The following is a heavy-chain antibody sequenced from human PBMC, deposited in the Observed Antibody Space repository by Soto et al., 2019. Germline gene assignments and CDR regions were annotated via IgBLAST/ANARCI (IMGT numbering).Heavy chain of an antibody. CDR2: IYYSGST. CDR3: ARVAPLIYDWGYFDY. V-gene: IGHV4-30-4*01. J-gene: IGHJ4*02. CDR1: VGSISSGDYY. Sequence: TLSLTCTVSVGSISSGDYYWSWILQPPGKGLEWIGYIYYSGSTYYNPSLKSRVTISVDTSKNQFSLKLSSVTAADTAVYYCARVAPLIYDWGYFDYWGQGTLVTVSS. D-gene: IGHD3-9*01.